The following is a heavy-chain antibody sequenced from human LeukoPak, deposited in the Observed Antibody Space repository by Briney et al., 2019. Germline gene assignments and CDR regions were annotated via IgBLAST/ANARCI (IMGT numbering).Heavy chain of an antibody. V-gene: IGHV3-30*02. Sequence: GGSLRLSCAASGFTFSSYGMHWVRQAPGKGPEWVAFIRPDGHNKYYADSVKGRFMISRDNSKNTVDLQMNSLRGDDTAMYYCAKEGAASWDVDVWGKGTTVTVSS. CDR1: GFTFSSYG. CDR3: AKEGAASWDVDV. D-gene: IGHD3-3*02. J-gene: IGHJ6*04. CDR2: IRPDGHNK.